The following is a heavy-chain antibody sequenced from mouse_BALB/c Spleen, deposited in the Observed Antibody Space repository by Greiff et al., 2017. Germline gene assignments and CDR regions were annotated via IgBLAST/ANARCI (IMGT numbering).Heavy chain of an antibody. J-gene: IGHJ1*01. V-gene: IGHV14-3*02. CDR3: ARITTVGYWYFDV. Sequence: VQLKQSGAELVKPGASVKLSCTASGFNIKDTYMHWVKQRPEQGLEWIGRIDPANGNTKYDPKFQGKATITADTSSNTAYLQLSSLTSEDTAVYYCARITTVGYWYFDVWGAGTTVTVSS. CDR2: IDPANGNT. CDR1: GFNIKDTY. D-gene: IGHD1-1*01.